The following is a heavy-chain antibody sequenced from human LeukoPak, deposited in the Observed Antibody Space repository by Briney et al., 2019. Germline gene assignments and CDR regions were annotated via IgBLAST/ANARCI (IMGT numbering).Heavy chain of an antibody. CDR2: IFHSGST. CDR1: GYSISSGYY. V-gene: IGHV4-38-2*02. Sequence: PSETLSLTCTVSGYSISSGYYWGWIRQPPGKGLEWIGNIFHSGSTYCSPSLKSRVNISVDTSKNQFSLRLSSVTAADTAVYYCARYYYYGSGPMDVWGKGTTVTISS. J-gene: IGHJ6*03. D-gene: IGHD3-10*01. CDR3: ARYYYYGSGPMDV.